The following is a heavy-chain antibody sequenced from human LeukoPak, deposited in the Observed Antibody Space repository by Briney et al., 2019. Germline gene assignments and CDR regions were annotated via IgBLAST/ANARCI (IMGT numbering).Heavy chain of an antibody. Sequence: GGSLRLSCAASRFTFSSYEMNWVRQAPGKGLEWVSYISSSGRTIYNADSVKGRFTISRDNAKNSLYLQMNSLRAEDTAVYYCARVRGPHNFDYGARETRDTVS. J-gene: IGHJ4*02. CDR1: RFTFSSYE. V-gene: IGHV3-48*03. CDR3: ARVRGPHNFDY. D-gene: IGHD3-10*01. CDR2: ISSSGRTI.